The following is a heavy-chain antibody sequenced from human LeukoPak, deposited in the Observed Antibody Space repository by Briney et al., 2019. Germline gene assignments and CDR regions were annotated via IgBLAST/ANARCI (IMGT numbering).Heavy chain of an antibody. V-gene: IGHV1-69*02. J-gene: IGHJ5*02. D-gene: IGHD5-24*01. CDR1: GGTFSSYT. Sequence: SVKVSCKASGGTFSSYTISWVRQAPGQGLEWMGRIIPILGIANYAQKFQGRVTITADKSTSTAYMELSSLRSEDTAVYYCARDGDRGWFDPWGQGTPVTVSS. CDR2: IIPILGIA. CDR3: ARDGDRGWFDP.